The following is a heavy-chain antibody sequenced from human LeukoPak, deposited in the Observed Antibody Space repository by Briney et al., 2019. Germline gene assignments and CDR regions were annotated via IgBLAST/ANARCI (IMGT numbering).Heavy chain of an antibody. V-gene: IGHV1-2*02. CDR1: GYTFTGYY. D-gene: IGHD6-19*01. CDR2: INPNSGGT. CDR3: AKTKNSGWYYFDY. J-gene: IGHJ4*02. Sequence: ASVKVSCKASGYTFTGYYMHWVRQAPGQGLEWMGWINPNSGGTNYAQKFQGRVTMTRDTSISTAYMELSRLRSDDTAVYYCAKTKNSGWYYFDYWGQGTLVTASS.